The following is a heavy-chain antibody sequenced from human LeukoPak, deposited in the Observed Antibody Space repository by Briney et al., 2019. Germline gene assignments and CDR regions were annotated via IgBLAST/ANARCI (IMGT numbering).Heavy chain of an antibody. J-gene: IGHJ4*02. CDR2: IYSGGST. CDR1: GFTVGSNY. CDR3: AATVRYFDPGDY. Sequence: PGGSLRLSCAVSGFTVGSNYMSWVRQAPGKGLEWVSVIYSGGSTYYTDSVKGRFTISRDSAKNSLYLQMNSLRAEDTAVYYCAATVRYFDPGDYWGQGNLVTVSS. D-gene: IGHD3-9*01. V-gene: IGHV3-66*01.